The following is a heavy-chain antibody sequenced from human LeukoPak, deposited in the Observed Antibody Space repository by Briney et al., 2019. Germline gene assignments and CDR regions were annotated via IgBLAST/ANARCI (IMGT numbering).Heavy chain of an antibody. D-gene: IGHD2/OR15-2a*01. CDR1: GYTFTSYY. CDR2: INPSGGST. J-gene: IGHJ4*02. V-gene: IGHV1-46*01. Sequence: ASVKVSCKASGYTFTSYYMHWVRQAPGQGLEWMGIINPSGGSTSYTQKFQGRVTMTRDTSTTTVYMELRSLRSQDTAVYYCARHKEVGDYYYFDYWGQGTLATVSS. CDR3: ARHKEVGDYYYFDY.